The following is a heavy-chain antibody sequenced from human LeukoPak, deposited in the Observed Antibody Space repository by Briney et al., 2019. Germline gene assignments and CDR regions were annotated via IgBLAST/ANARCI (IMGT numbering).Heavy chain of an antibody. D-gene: IGHD5-24*01. Sequence: GESLRISCKTSGYTFTSHWISWVCQMPGTGLEWMGKIDPSDSYNNYSPSFQGHVTISTDKSITTAYLQWSSLKASDTAVYYCARHVGEISTIDAWGQGTLVTVCS. CDR3: ARHVGEISTIDA. CDR2: IDPSDSYN. V-gene: IGHV5-10-1*01. CDR1: GYTFTSHW. J-gene: IGHJ5*02.